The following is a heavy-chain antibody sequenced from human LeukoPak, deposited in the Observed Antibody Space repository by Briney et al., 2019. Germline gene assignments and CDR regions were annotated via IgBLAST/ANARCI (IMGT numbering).Heavy chain of an antibody. V-gene: IGHV3-74*01. Sequence: GGSLRLSCAASGFTFSSYWMHWVRQAPGKGLVWVSRINSDGSSTSYADSVKGRFTISRDNAKNTLYLQMNSLKTEDTAVYYCTTAPVLRYFDWLLFSYAFDIWGQGTMVTVSS. D-gene: IGHD3-9*01. CDR3: TTAPVLRYFDWLLFSYAFDI. CDR2: INSDGSST. J-gene: IGHJ3*02. CDR1: GFTFSSYW.